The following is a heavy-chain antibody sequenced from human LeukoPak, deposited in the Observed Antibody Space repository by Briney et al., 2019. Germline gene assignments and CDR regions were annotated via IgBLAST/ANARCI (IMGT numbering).Heavy chain of an antibody. V-gene: IGHV4-59*01. CDR2: IYYSGST. CDR1: GGSISSYY. J-gene: IGHJ2*01. Sequence: SQTLSLTCTVSGGSISSYYWSWIRQPPGKGLEWIGYIYYSGSTNYNPSLKSRVTISVDTSKNQFSLKLSSVTAADTAVYYCARGESYDSSGYYYPWYFDLWGRGTLVTVSS. CDR3: ARGESYDSSGYYYPWYFDL. D-gene: IGHD3-22*01.